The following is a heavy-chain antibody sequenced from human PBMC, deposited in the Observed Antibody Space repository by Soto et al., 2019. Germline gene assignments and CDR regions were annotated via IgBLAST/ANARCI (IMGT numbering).Heavy chain of an antibody. D-gene: IGHD3-9*01. CDR2: INSDGSST. Sequence: GSLRLSCAASGFTFSSYWMHWVRQAPGKGLVWVSRINSDGSSTSYADSVKGRFTISRDNAKNTLYLQMNSLRAEDTAVYYCARDYGKDILTGAVDYWGQGTLVTVSS. CDR1: GFTFSSYW. CDR3: ARDYGKDILTGAVDY. J-gene: IGHJ4*02. V-gene: IGHV3-74*01.